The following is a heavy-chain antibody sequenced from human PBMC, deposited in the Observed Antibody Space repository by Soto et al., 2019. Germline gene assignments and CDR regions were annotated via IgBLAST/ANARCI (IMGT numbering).Heavy chain of an antibody. CDR1: GFTFSNAW. V-gene: IGHV3-15*01. CDR2: IKSKTDGGTT. J-gene: IGHJ4*02. Sequence: EVQLVESGGGLVKPGGSLRLSCAASGFTFSNAWMSWVRQAPGKGLEWVGRIKSKTDGGTTDYAARVKGRFTISRDDSKNTLYLQMNSLKTEDTAVYYCTTLTYSSGWLTDYWGQGTLVTVSS. CDR3: TTLTYSSGWLTDY. D-gene: IGHD6-19*01.